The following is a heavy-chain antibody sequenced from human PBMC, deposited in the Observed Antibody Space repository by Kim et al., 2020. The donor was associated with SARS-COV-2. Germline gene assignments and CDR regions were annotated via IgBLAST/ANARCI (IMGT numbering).Heavy chain of an antibody. Sequence: GGSLRLSCAASGFIFNDYYMGWIRQAPGKGLEWVSHIGRNGTYTNDADSVRGRFTISRDNAKNSLYLQMNSLRAEDTALYYCARDHYVVVGGTTYDYGMDVWGQGTTVTVSS. V-gene: IGHV3-11*06. CDR2: IGRNGTYT. CDR1: GFIFNDYY. D-gene: IGHD2-15*01. CDR3: ARDHYVVVGGTTYDYGMDV. J-gene: IGHJ6*02.